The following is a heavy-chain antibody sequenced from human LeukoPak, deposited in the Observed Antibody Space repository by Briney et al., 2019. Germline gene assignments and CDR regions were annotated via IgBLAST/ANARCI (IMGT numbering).Heavy chain of an antibody. CDR2: ISGSGGST. V-gene: IGHV3-23*01. CDR1: GFTFSSYA. J-gene: IGHJ4*02. CDR3: AKDRSGYYKFDY. Sequence: GGSLRLSCAASGFTFSSYAMSWVRQAPGKGLEWVSAISGSGGSTYYADSVKGRFTISRDNSKNTLYLQMNSLRAEGTAVYYCAKDRSGYYKFDYWGQGTLVTVSS. D-gene: IGHD3-22*01.